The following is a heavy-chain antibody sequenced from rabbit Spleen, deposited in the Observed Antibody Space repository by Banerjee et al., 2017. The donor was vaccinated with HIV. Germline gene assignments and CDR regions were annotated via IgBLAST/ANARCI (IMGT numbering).Heavy chain of an antibody. V-gene: IGHV1S40*01. D-gene: IGHD7-1*01. J-gene: IGHJ6*01. Sequence: QSLEESGGDLVKPGASLTLTCTASGFSFSSNEYMCWVRQAPGKGLEWISCIAGDSSGFTYSATWAKGRFTCSKTSSTTVTLQMTSLTVADTATYFCARDPGTSFSSYGMDLWGPGPLVTVS. CDR1: GFSFSSNEY. CDR3: ARDPGTSFSSYGMDL. CDR2: IAGDSSGFT.